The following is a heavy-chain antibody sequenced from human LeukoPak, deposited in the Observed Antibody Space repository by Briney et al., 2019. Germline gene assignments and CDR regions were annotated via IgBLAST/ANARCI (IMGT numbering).Heavy chain of an antibody. CDR3: ARRYGDYRPRFNYFDY. Sequence: SETLSLTCSVSGGSISSSIYYWGWIRQPPGKGLEWIGSIYYSGSTYYNPSLKSRVTISVDTSKNQFSLKLSSVTAADTAVYYCARRYGDYRPRFNYFDYWGQGTLVTVSS. J-gene: IGHJ4*02. CDR2: IYYSGST. V-gene: IGHV4-39*01. CDR1: GGSISSSIYY. D-gene: IGHD4-17*01.